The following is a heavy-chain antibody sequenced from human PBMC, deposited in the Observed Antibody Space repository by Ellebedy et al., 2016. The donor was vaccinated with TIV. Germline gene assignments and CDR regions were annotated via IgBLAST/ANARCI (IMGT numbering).Heavy chain of an antibody. CDR1: GYTFTSYE. V-gene: IGHV1-8*01. Sequence: ASVKVSCKASGYTFTSYEISWVRQATGQGLEWMGWMNPNSGNTGYAQKFQGRVTMTRNTSTSTAYMEVSSLRSEDTAVYYCARVSGYYHGYLQHWGQGTLVIVSS. CDR3: ARVSGYYHGYLQH. D-gene: IGHD3-22*01. CDR2: MNPNSGNT. J-gene: IGHJ1*01.